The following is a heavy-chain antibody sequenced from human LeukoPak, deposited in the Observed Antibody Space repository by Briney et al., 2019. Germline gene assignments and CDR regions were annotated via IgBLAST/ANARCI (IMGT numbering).Heavy chain of an antibody. D-gene: IGHD4-23*01. CDR1: GFTFSSYA. J-gene: IGHJ4*02. V-gene: IGHV3-30-3*01. CDR3: ARDLRWGFDY. Sequence: GGSLRLSCAASGFTFSSYAMHWVRRASGKGLEWVAVISYDGSNKYYADSVKGRFTISRDNSKNTLYLQMNSLRAEDTAVYYCARDLRWGFDYWGQGTLVTVSS. CDR2: ISYDGSNK.